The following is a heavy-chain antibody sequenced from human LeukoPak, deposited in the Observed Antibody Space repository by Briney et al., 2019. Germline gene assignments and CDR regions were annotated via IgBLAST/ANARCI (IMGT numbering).Heavy chain of an antibody. Sequence: PGGSLRLSCAASGFTFSNYAMRWVRQAPGKGLEWVSSISSSSSYIYYADSVKGRFTISRDNAKNSLYLQMNSLRAEDTAVYYCARGDFRWEMATTIAFDSWGQGTMVTVSS. D-gene: IGHD5-24*01. V-gene: IGHV3-21*01. CDR3: ARGDFRWEMATTIAFDS. J-gene: IGHJ3*02. CDR1: GFTFSNYA. CDR2: ISSSSSYI.